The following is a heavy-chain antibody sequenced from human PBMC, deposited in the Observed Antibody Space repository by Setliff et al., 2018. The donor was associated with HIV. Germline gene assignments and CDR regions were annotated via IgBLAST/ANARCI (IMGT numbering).Heavy chain of an antibody. V-gene: IGHV4-39*01. Sequence: PSETLSLTCNVSGDSIKSSTYHWGWIRQSSGKGLEWIGSIAYSGSTSYSPSLKSRVTISVDTSKNQFSLKLSSVTAADTAVYYCARGLSSGWYGYWYFDLWGRGTLVTVSS. J-gene: IGHJ2*01. D-gene: IGHD6-19*01. CDR3: ARGLSSGWYGYWYFDL. CDR1: GDSIKSSTYH. CDR2: IAYSGST.